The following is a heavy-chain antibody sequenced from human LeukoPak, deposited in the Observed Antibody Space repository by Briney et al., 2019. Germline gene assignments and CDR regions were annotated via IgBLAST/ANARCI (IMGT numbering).Heavy chain of an antibody. V-gene: IGHV4-59*01. CDR1: GGSISSYY. Sequence: SETLSLTCTVSGGSISSYYWSWIRQPPGKGLEWIGYIYYSGSTNYNPSLKSRVTISVDTSKNQFSLKLRSVTAADTSAYYCARADGSGYYYYYYYYYMDVWGKGTTVTVSS. D-gene: IGHD3-22*01. J-gene: IGHJ6*03. CDR2: IYYSGST. CDR3: ARADGSGYYYYYYYYYMDV.